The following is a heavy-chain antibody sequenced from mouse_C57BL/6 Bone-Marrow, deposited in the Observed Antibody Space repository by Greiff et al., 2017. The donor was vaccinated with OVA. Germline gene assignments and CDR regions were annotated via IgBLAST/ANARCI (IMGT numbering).Heavy chain of an antibody. Sequence: QVQLQQPGAELVMPGASVKLSCKASGYTFTSYWMHWVKQRPGQGLEWIGEIDPSASYTNYNQKFKGKSTLTVDKSSSTAYMQLSSLTSEDSAVYYGARQGTTVVAHWYFDVWGTGTTVTVSS. CDR2: IDPSASYT. D-gene: IGHD1-1*01. V-gene: IGHV1-69*01. CDR3: ARQGTTVVAHWYFDV. J-gene: IGHJ1*03. CDR1: GYTFTSYW.